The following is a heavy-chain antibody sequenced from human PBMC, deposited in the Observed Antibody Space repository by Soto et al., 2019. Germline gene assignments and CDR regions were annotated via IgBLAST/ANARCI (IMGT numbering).Heavy chain of an antibody. CDR2: INSDGSST. CDR1: GFTFSSYW. V-gene: IGHV3-74*01. CDR3: ARDPHVNPSIAAAGPDY. Sequence: PEGSLRLSCAASGFTFSSYWMHWVRQAPGKGLVWVSRINSDGSSTSYADSVKGRFTISRDNAKNTLYLQMNSLRAEDTAVYYRARDPHVNPSIAAAGPDYWGQGTLVTVSS. J-gene: IGHJ4*02. D-gene: IGHD6-13*01.